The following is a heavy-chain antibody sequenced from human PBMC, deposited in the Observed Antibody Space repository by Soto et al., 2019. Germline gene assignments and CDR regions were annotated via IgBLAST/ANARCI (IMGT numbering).Heavy chain of an antibody. CDR2: IIPILGET. Sequence: QVQLVQSGAEVKKPGSSVRVSCKASGTIFSSYTISWVRQAPGQGLEWMGRIIPILGETNSAQKFQGRVTLTADTSTNTAYMELNSLRLEDTALYYCARGLGGRMDDWGQGTTGTVSS. CDR3: ARGLGGRMDD. J-gene: IGHJ6*02. V-gene: IGHV1-69*08. D-gene: IGHD3-16*01. CDR1: GTIFSSYT.